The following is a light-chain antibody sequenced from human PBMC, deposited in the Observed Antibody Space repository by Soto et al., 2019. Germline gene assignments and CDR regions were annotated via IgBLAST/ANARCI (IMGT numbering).Light chain of an antibody. J-gene: IGLJ2*01. CDR1: SSNIGAGYD. CDR3: QSYDSCLSGSVV. V-gene: IGLV1-40*01. CDR2: GNS. Sequence: QSVLTQPPSVSGAPGQRVTISCTGSSSNIGAGYDVHWYQQLPGTAPKLLIYGNSNRPSGVPDRFSGSKSGTSASLAITGVQAEDEADYYCQSYDSCLSGSVVFGGGTKLTVL.